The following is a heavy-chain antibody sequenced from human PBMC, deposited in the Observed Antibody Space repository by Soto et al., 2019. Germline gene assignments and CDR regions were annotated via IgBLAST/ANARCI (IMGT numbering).Heavy chain of an antibody. CDR3: ARDQITIFGVVTAPYYYYGMAV. J-gene: IGHJ6*02. D-gene: IGHD3-3*01. CDR2: ISASNADT. CDR1: GYTFTSYG. V-gene: IGHV1-18*01. Sequence: VSCKASGYTFTSYGISWVRQAPGQGLEWMGWISASNADTNYAQKLQGRVTMTTDTSTSTAYMELRSLRSDDTAVYYCARDQITIFGVVTAPYYYYGMAVWGQGTTVTVSS.